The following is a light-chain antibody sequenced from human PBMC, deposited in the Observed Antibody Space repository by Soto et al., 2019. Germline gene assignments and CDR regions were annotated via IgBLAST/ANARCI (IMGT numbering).Light chain of an antibody. V-gene: IGKV3-11*01. CDR3: QQSGKRQWT. CDR1: QSVSSY. Sequence: EIVLTQSPATLSLSPGERATLSCRASQSVSSYLAWYQHKPGQAPRLLIYHASNRATGIPARFSGSGSGTDFTLTISSLEPEDFAVYYCQQSGKRQWTFGRGPKIEIK. CDR2: HAS. J-gene: IGKJ1*01.